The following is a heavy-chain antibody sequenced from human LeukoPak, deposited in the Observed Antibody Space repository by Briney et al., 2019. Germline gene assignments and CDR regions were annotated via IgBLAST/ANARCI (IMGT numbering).Heavy chain of an antibody. CDR3: AKFRGLTFDNAFDI. J-gene: IGHJ3*02. V-gene: IGHV3-23*01. CDR2: ISGSGGST. Sequence: GGSLRLSCAASGFTFSSYAMSWVRQAPGKGLEWVSAISGSGGSTYYADSVKGRFTISRDNSKSTLFLQVNSLRAEDTALYYCAKFRGLTFDNAFDIWGQGTMVTVSS. CDR1: GFTFSSYA. D-gene: IGHD3-10*01.